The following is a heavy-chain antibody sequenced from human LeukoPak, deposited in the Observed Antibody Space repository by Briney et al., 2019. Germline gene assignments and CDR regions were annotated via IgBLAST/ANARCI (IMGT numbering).Heavy chain of an antibody. CDR2: LSGNGVKT. CDR3: AEIPAVAGTAVYFDY. V-gene: IGHV3-23*01. J-gene: IGHJ4*02. CDR1: GFTFSSYA. Sequence: GGSLRLSCAASGFTFSSYAMAWVRQAPGKGLEWVSALSGNGVKTYYADSVKGRFTISRDNSKNTLYLQMNSLRAEDTAVYYCAEIPAVAGTAVYFDYWGQGTLVTVSS. D-gene: IGHD6-19*01.